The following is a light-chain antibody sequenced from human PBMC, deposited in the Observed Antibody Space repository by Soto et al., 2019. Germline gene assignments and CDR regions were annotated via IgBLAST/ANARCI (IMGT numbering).Light chain of an antibody. CDR2: GAS. CDR3: QQYNNWPPPIT. J-gene: IGKJ5*01. Sequence: EIVMTQSPATLSVSPGERATLSCRASQSVSSNLAWYQQKPGQAPRLLTYGASTRATGIPARFSGSGSGTEFTLTISSLQSEDFAVYYCQQYNNWPPPITFGQGTRLEIK. V-gene: IGKV3-15*01. CDR1: QSVSSN.